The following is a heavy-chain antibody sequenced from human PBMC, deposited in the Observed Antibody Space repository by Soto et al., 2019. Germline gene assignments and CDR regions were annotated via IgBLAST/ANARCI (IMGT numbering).Heavy chain of an antibody. V-gene: IGHV4-34*01. CDR3: ARTIFGVVTVFYRSATFDY. CDR2: INHSGST. CDR1: GGSFSGYY. J-gene: IGHJ4*02. D-gene: IGHD3-3*01. Sequence: SETLSLTCAVYGGSFSGYYWSWIRQPPGKGLEWIGEINHSGSTNYNPSLKSRVTISVDTSKNQFSLKLSSVTAADTAVYYCARTIFGVVTVFYRSATFDYWGQGTLVTVSS.